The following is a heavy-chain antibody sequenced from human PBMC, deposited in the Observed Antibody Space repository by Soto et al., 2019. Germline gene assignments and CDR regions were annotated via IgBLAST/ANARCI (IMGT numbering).Heavy chain of an antibody. V-gene: IGHV3-21*01. D-gene: IGHD6-25*01. CDR3: ARDRDSSGWDYDAFDI. CDR2: ISSSSSYI. Sequence: PGGSLRLSCAASGFTFSSYSMNWVRQAPGKGLEWVSSISSSSSYIYYADSVKGRFTISRDNAKNSLYLQMNSLRAEDTAVYYCARDRDSSGWDYDAFDIWGQGTMVTVSS. J-gene: IGHJ3*02. CDR1: GFTFSSYS.